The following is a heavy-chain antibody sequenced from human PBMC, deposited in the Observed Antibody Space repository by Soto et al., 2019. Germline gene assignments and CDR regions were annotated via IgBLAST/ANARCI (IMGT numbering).Heavy chain of an antibody. CDR2: INLNSGDT. D-gene: IGHD1-26*01. J-gene: IGHJ4*02. V-gene: IGHV1-2*02. Sequence: ASVKVSCKTSGDTFSVSSMHWVRQAPGQGLEWMGWINLNSGDTNYAEKFRGRVTMTRDTSIITAYMELTRLKSDDTAVYYCAHRPIVGAAIWGQGTLVTVSS. CDR3: AHRPIVGAAI. CDR1: GDTFSVSS.